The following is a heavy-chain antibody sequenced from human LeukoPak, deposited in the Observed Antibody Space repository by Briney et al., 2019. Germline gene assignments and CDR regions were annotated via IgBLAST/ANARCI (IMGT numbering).Heavy chain of an antibody. V-gene: IGHV3-23*01. CDR3: AKGYCASSTCYARFDT. D-gene: IGHD2-2*01. CDR1: GFTFSSYA. CDR2: ISGSGGSS. Sequence: GGSLRLSCAASGFTFSSYAMSWVRQAPGKGLEWVSAISGSGGSSPYADSVKGRFTISRDNSKNTMYLQMNRLRAEDTAVYYCAKGYCASSTCYARFDTWGQGTLVTVSS. J-gene: IGHJ4*02.